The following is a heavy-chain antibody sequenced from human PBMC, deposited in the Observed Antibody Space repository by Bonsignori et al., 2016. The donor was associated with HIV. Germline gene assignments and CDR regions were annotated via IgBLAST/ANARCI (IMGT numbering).Heavy chain of an antibody. CDR1: DGSFSDYY. CDR3: ARGRAASYHHDGSGHRHLFFFDL. J-gene: IGHJ4*02. CDR2: VNRGGRT. D-gene: IGHD3-22*01. V-gene: IGHV4-34*01. Sequence: QVQLQQWGAGLLKPSETLSLTCAVYDGSFSDYYWSWIRQAPRKGAGGGLGDVNRGGRTDYNPSLRSRVTVSLDTSKTQFSLKLTSVTAADSALYYCARGRAASYHHDGSGHRHLFFFDLWGQGTLVTVSS.